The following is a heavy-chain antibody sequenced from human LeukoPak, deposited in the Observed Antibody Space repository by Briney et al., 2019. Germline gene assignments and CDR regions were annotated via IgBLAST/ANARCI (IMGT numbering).Heavy chain of an antibody. CDR2: INQGGSEK. J-gene: IGHJ4*02. V-gene: IGHV3-7*05. Sequence: PGGSLGLSCTATGLTLNTFWMTWVRQPPGKGLEWVANINQGGSEKNYVGSVKGRFTISRDNAKKSLYLQMDSLRAEDTAVYYCGRGPGYRSDSWGQGTLVTVSS. D-gene: IGHD5-12*01. CDR1: GLTLNTFW. CDR3: GRGPGYRSDS.